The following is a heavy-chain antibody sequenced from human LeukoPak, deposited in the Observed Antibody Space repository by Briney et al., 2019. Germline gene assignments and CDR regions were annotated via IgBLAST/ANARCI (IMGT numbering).Heavy chain of an antibody. Sequence: SVKVSCKASGGTFSSYAISWVRQAPGQGLEWMGRIIPILGIANYAQKFQGRVTITADKSTSTAYMELSSLRSEDTAVYYCARDDLGYGDPTGYWGQGTLVTVSS. J-gene: IGHJ4*02. D-gene: IGHD4-17*01. V-gene: IGHV1-69*04. CDR3: ARDDLGYGDPTGY. CDR1: GGTFSSYA. CDR2: IIPILGIA.